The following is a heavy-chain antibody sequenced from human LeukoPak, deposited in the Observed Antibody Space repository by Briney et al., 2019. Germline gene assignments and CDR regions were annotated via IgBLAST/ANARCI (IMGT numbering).Heavy chain of an antibody. V-gene: IGHV3-21*01. Sequence: PGGSLRLSCAASGFTFSNYGMSWVRQAPGKGLEWVSSISSSSSYIYYADSVKGRFTISRDNAKNSLYLQMNSLRAEDTAVYYCARARNDYGDYVFDYWGQGILVTVSS. CDR1: GFTFSNYG. J-gene: IGHJ4*02. D-gene: IGHD4-17*01. CDR2: ISSSSSYI. CDR3: ARARNDYGDYVFDY.